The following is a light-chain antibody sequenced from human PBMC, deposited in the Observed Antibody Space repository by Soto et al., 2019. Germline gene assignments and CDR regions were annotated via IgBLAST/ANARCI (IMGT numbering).Light chain of an antibody. J-gene: IGKJ1*01. CDR2: DTA. Sequence: EIVLTQSPGTLSLSPGERATLSCRASQSISVRHLAWYQQKPGQIPRLLICDTASRAIGIPDRFSGSGSGTDFTLTISRLEPEDFAVYYCLQYGSAPRAFGQGTKVQIK. CDR3: LQYGSAPRA. CDR1: QSISVRH. V-gene: IGKV3-20*01.